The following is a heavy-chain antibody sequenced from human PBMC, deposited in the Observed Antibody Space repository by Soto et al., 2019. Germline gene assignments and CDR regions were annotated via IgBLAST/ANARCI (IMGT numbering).Heavy chain of an antibody. CDR1: GASISSYF. Sequence: SETLSLTCTVSGASISSYFWTWIRQPAGKGLDWIGRISTSGTTNYNPSLKSRVTMSVDTSKNHFSLNLSPVTAADTAVYYCAREAGPDRWFDPWGQGTLFTVSS. V-gene: IGHV4-4*07. J-gene: IGHJ5*02. D-gene: IGHD6-19*01. CDR2: ISTSGTT. CDR3: AREAGPDRWFDP.